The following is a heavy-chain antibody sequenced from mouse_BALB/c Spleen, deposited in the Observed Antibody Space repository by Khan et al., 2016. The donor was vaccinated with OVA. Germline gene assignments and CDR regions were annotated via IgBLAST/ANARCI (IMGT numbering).Heavy chain of an antibody. Sequence: IQLVQSGAELVKPGASVQLSCTASGFNIKDTYLHWVRQRPEQGLEWIGTIDPANGNTKYDPQFQGKATITAETPSNTAYLHLSSLTSEGTAVSYCARRGWSDAMDYWGRGTSVTVS. J-gene: IGHJ4*01. CDR3: ARRGWSDAMDY. D-gene: IGHD1-1*02. CDR2: IDPANGNT. CDR1: GFNIKDTY. V-gene: IGHV14-3*02.